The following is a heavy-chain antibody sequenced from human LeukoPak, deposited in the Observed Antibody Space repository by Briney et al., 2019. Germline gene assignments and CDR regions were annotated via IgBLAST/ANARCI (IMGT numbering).Heavy chain of an antibody. Sequence: ASVKVSCKASGHSFSTYDISWVRQAPGQGLEWMGWMNPNSGDTGYTQKFQGRVTITRNTSISTAYMELSSLRSEDTAVYYCARGSTSSFDYWGQGTLVTVSS. CDR3: ARGSTSSFDY. J-gene: IGHJ4*02. V-gene: IGHV1-8*03. D-gene: IGHD2-2*01. CDR1: GHSFSTYD. CDR2: MNPNSGDT.